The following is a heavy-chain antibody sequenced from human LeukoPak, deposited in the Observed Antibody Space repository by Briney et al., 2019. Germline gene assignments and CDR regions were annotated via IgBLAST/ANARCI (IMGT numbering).Heavy chain of an antibody. CDR2: FYLGGAT. CDR3: ARGDGHNFFDY. D-gene: IGHD5-24*01. V-gene: IGHV3-53*01. J-gene: IGHJ4*02. CDR1: GFSVTNNY. Sequence: GGSVRLSCAVSGFSVTNNYMSWVRQAPGKGLEWVSVFYLGGATYYADSVEGRFTISRDNSENTLYLQMKSLRAEDTAVYYCARGDGHNFFDYWGQGTLVRVSS.